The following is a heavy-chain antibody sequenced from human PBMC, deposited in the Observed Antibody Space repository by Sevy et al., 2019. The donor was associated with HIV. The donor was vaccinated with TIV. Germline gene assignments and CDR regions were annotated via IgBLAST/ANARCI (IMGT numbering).Heavy chain of an antibody. Sequence: GGSLRLSCTASGFTFTTHGMHWVRQAPGKGLEWVAVISYHGRDKFYGSSVEGRFTISRDNSKKTLYMQMNSLTTEDTAEYECASDFTGYNGMDVWGQGTMVTVSS. V-gene: IGHV3-30*03. D-gene: IGHD3-9*01. CDR3: ASDFTGYNGMDV. CDR2: ISYHGRDK. CDR1: GFTFTTHG. J-gene: IGHJ6*02.